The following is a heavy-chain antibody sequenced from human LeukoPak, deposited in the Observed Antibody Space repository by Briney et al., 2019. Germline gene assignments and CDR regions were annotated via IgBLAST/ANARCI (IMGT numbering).Heavy chain of an antibody. J-gene: IGHJ4*02. V-gene: IGHV3-21*01. D-gene: IGHD3-10*01. CDR1: GFTFSSYS. Sequence: GGSLRLACAASGFTFSSYSMNWVRQAPGKGLEWVSSISSSSSYIYYADSVKGRFTISRDNAKNSLYLQMNSLRAEDTAVYYCARGLPYYYGSGSYLGYFDYRGQGTLVTVSS. CDR2: ISSSSSYI. CDR3: ARGLPYYYGSGSYLGYFDY.